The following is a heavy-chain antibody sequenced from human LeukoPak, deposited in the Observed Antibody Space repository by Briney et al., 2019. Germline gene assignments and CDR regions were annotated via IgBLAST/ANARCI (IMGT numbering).Heavy chain of an antibody. CDR1: GGTFSSYA. CDR3: ARGIYYDSGSHPPYLDY. V-gene: IGHV1-69*01. CDR2: IVPKFGAA. D-gene: IGHD3-10*01. J-gene: IGHJ4*02. Sequence: ASVKVSCKASGGTFSSYAISWVRQAPGQGLEWMGGIVPKFGAANYAQKFQGRLMITADESTSTAYMELNSLRSDDTAVYYCARGIYYDSGSHPPYLDYWGQGTLVTVSS.